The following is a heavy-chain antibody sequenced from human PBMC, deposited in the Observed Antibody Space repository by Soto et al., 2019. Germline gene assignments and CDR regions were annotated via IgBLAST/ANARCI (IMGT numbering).Heavy chain of an antibody. CDR1: GFSLSTSGVG. Sequence: QITLKESGPTLVKPTQTLTLTCTFSGFSLSTSGVGVGWIRQPPGKALEWLALIYWDDDKRYSPSLKSRLTIPKDTSKNQVVLAMTNMDPVDTATYYCAHRAVGATFFDYWGQGTLVTVSS. CDR2: IYWDDDK. CDR3: AHRAVGATFFDY. V-gene: IGHV2-5*02. D-gene: IGHD1-26*01. J-gene: IGHJ4*02.